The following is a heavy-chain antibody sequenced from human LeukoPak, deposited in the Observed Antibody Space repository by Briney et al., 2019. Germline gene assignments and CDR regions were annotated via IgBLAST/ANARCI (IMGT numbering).Heavy chain of an antibody. CDR3: ARGGPGYCSSTSCYLPGGFDP. CDR1: GYSISSGYY. CDR2: IYPSGTT. V-gene: IGHV4-38-2*02. D-gene: IGHD2-2*01. Sequence: SETLSLTCTVSGYSISSGYYWGWIRQPPGKGLEWIGNIYPSGTTYYNPSLKTRVTISVDTSKNQFSLKLSSVTAADTAVYYCARGGPGYCSSTSCYLPGGFDPWGQGTLVTVSS. J-gene: IGHJ5*02.